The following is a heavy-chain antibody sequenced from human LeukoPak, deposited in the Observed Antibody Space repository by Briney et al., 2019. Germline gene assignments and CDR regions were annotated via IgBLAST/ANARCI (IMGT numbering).Heavy chain of an antibody. Sequence: SVKVSCKASGGTFSSYAISWVRQAPGQGLEWMGGIIPIFGTANYAQKFQGRVTITTDESTSTAYMELSSLRSEDTAVYYCATMYYYDSSGHDDYWGQGTLVTVSS. V-gene: IGHV1-69*05. CDR3: ATMYYYDSSGHDDY. CDR1: GGTFSSYA. J-gene: IGHJ4*02. CDR2: IIPIFGTA. D-gene: IGHD3-22*01.